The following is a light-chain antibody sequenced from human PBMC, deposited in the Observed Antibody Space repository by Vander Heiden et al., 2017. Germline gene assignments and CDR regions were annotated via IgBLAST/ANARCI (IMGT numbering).Light chain of an antibody. J-gene: IGLJ2*01. Sequence: SFQLAQPLSVSVSPGQTASITCSGYALGDNYACWYQQKPGQSPVLVIYQDTKRPAGIPERISGSNSGNTATLTISGTEAMDEADYFCQAWDNNTVIFGGGTKLSVL. CDR3: QAWDNNTVI. CDR1: ALGDNY. V-gene: IGLV3-1*01. CDR2: QDT.